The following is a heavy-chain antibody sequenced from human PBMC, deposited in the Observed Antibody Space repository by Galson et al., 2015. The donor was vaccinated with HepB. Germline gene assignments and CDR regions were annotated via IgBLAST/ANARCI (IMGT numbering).Heavy chain of an antibody. CDR3: ASPNGGYYNSWSGSFSPSYYYDDMDI. V-gene: IGHV3-11*01. CDR2: ISSSGTSI. D-gene: IGHD3-3*01. Sequence: SLRLSCAASGFTFSDYYMRWIRQAPGKGLEYVSYISSSGTSIYYADSVKGRFTISRDNAKKSLYLEMDSLRVEDTAVYYCASPNGGYYNSWSGSFSPSYYYDDMDIWGQGTTVTVSS. J-gene: IGHJ6*02. CDR1: GFTFSDYY.